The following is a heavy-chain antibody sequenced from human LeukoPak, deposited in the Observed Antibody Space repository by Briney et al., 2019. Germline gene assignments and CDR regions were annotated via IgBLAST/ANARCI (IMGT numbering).Heavy chain of an antibody. Sequence: SSETLSLTCAVYGGSFSGYYWSWIRQPPGKGLEWIGEINHSGSTNYNPSLKSRVTISVDTSKNQFSLKLSSVTAADTAVYYCARVEDNYFDYWGQGTLVTVSS. CDR1: GGSFSGYY. CDR2: INHSGST. V-gene: IGHV4-34*01. J-gene: IGHJ4*02. D-gene: IGHD2-15*01. CDR3: ARVEDNYFDY.